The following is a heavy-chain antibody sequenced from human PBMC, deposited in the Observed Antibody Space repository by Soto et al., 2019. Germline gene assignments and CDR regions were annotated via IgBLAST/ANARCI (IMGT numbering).Heavy chain of an antibody. CDR1: GGTFSSYA. D-gene: IGHD2-15*01. CDR3: ARDQAVGYFDY. V-gene: IGHV1-69*13. CDR2: IIPIFGTA. J-gene: IGHJ4*02. Sequence: GASVKVSCKASGGTFSSYAISCVRQAPGQGLEWMGGIIPIFGTANYAQKFQGRVTITADEPTSTAYMELSSLRSEDTAVYYCARDQAVGYFDYWGQGTLVTVSS.